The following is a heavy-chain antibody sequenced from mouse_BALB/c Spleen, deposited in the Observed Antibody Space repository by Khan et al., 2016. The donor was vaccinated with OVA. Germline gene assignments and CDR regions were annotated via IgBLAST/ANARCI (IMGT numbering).Heavy chain of an antibody. CDR2: IDPENGET. Sequence: EVQLQESGAELVRPGALVKLSCKASGFNIKDYYIHWVKQRPEQGLEWIGWIDPENGETVYDPKFQGKATITSDTSSNTAYLQLISLTSKDTAVYYCARSGYFAWFAYWGQGTLVTVSA. CDR3: ARSGYFAWFAY. CDR1: GFNIKDYY. J-gene: IGHJ3*01. V-gene: IGHV14-1*02.